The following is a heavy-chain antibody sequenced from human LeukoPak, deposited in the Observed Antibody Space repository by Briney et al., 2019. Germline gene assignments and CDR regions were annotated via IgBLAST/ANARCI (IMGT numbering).Heavy chain of an antibody. Sequence: SQTLSLTCTVSGGSISSGDYYWSWIRQPPGKGLGWIGYIYYSGSTYYNPSLKSRVTISVDTSKNQFSLKLSSVTAADTAVYYCARENQLLSDAFDIWGQGTMVTVSS. J-gene: IGHJ3*02. CDR2: IYYSGST. CDR3: ARENQLLSDAFDI. V-gene: IGHV4-30-4*08. CDR1: GGSISSGDYY. D-gene: IGHD2-2*01.